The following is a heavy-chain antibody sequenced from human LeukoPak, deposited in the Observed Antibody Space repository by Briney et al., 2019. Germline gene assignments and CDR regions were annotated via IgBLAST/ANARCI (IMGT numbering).Heavy chain of an antibody. Sequence: SETLSLTCAVYGGSFSGYYWSWIRQPPGKRLEWSGEINHSGSTNYNPSLKSRVTISVDTSKNQFSLKLSSVTAADTAVYYCARGIQLWFSWVFDYWGQGTLVTVSS. CDR3: ARGIQLWFSWVFDY. D-gene: IGHD5-18*01. J-gene: IGHJ4*02. V-gene: IGHV4-34*01. CDR1: GGSFSGYY. CDR2: INHSGST.